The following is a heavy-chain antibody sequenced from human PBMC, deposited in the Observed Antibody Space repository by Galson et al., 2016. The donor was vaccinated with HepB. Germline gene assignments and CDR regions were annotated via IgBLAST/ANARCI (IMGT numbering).Heavy chain of an antibody. J-gene: IGHJ4*02. CDR2: INPSDGST. CDR1: GYIFTSRY. Sequence: SVKVSCKAYGYIFTSRYMHWVRQAPGQGLEWMAIINPSDGSTGYSQKFQDRVTMTRDTSTNTVYMELNSLRADDTAVYYCARDRTPESLAARPHFDSWGQGTLVTVSS. D-gene: IGHD6-6*01. V-gene: IGHV1-46*01. CDR3: ARDRTPESLAARPHFDS.